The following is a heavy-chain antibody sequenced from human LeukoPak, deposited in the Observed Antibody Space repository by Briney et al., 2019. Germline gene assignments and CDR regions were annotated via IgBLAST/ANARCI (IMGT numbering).Heavy chain of an antibody. V-gene: IGHV3-21*01. CDR2: ISSSSSYI. D-gene: IGHD3-22*01. J-gene: IGHJ4*02. CDR3: ARANYYDSSGYSPNDY. CDR1: GFTFSSYS. Sequence: PGGSLRLSCAASGFTFSSYSMNWVRQAPGKGLEWVSFISSSSSYIYYADSVKGRFTISRDNAKNSLYLQMNSLRAEDTAVYYCARANYYDSSGYSPNDYWGQGTLVTVSS.